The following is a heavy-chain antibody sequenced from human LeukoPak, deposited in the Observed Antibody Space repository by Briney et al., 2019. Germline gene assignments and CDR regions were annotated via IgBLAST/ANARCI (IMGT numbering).Heavy chain of an antibody. Sequence: PGGSLRLSCAASGFTFSSYAMSWVRQAPGKGLEWVSAISGSGGSTYYADFVKGRFTISRDNSKNTLYLQMNSLRAEDTAVYYCAKEFHSSSWYSHYYYYYMDVWGKGTTVTISS. D-gene: IGHD6-13*01. CDR3: AKEFHSSSWYSHYYYYYMDV. CDR2: ISGSGGST. J-gene: IGHJ6*03. V-gene: IGHV3-23*01. CDR1: GFTFSSYA.